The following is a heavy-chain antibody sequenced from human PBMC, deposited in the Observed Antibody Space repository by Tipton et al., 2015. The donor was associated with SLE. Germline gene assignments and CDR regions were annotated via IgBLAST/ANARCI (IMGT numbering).Heavy chain of an antibody. CDR1: GGSISSHN. CDR3: ARGPGSSWYQYFDF. J-gene: IGHJ4*02. V-gene: IGHV4-59*11. D-gene: IGHD6-13*01. CDR2: TYYSGST. Sequence: TLSLTCTVSGGSISSHNWNWIRQPPGKGLEWIGYTYYSGSTNYNPSLKSRVTISVDTSKKQFSLKLTSVTAADTAVYYCARGPGSSWYQYFDFWGQGTLVTVSS.